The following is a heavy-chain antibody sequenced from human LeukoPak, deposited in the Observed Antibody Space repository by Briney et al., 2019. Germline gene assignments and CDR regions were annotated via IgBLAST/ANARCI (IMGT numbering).Heavy chain of an antibody. Sequence: PGGSLRLSCAASGFTFSSYSMNWVRQAPGKGLEWVSSISSSSSYIYYADSVKGRFTISRDNAKNSLYLQMNSLRAEDTAIYYCAKSVVNSGTYIPFDSWGQGTLVTVSS. V-gene: IGHV3-21*04. CDR1: GFTFSSYS. CDR2: ISSSSSYI. J-gene: IGHJ4*02. D-gene: IGHD1-26*01. CDR3: AKSVVNSGTYIPFDS.